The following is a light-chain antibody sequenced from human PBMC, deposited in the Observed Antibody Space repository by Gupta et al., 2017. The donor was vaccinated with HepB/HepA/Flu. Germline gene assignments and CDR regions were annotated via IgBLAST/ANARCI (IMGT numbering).Light chain of an antibody. CDR2: VGTGGIVG. V-gene: IGLV9-49*01. CDR3: GADHGSGSNFVSSGVV. J-gene: IGLJ2*01. CDR1: SGYSNYK. Sequence: QPVLTQPPSASASLGASVTLTCTLSSGYSNYKVDWYQQRPGKGPRFVMRVGTGGIVGSKGDGIPDRFSVLGSGLNRYLSIKNIQEEDESDYHCGADHGSGSNFVSSGVVFGGGTKLTVL.